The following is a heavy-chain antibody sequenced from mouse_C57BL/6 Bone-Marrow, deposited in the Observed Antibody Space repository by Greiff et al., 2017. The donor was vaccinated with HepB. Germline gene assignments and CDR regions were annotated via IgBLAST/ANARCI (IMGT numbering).Heavy chain of an antibody. V-gene: IGHV3-6*01. CDR1: GYSITSGYY. J-gene: IGHJ2*01. CDR3: ARDNETWLLAYYFDY. CDR2: ISYDGSN. Sequence: EVQLQQSGPGLVKPSQSLSLTCCVTGYSITSGYYWNWIRQFPGNKLEWMGYISYDGSNNYNPSLKNRISITRDTSKNQFFLKLNSVTTEDTATYYCARDNETWLLAYYFDYWGQGTTLTVSS. D-gene: IGHD2-3*01.